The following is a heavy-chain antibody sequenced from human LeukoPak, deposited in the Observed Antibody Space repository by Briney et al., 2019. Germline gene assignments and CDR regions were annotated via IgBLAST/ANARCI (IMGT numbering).Heavy chain of an antibody. D-gene: IGHD6-6*01. Sequence: SETLSLTCTVSGGSISSYYWSWIRQPAGKGLDWIGRIYTSGSTNYNPSLKSRVTMSVDTSKNQFSLKLSSVTAADTAVYYCRSSSIYYYYYMDVWGKGTTVTVSS. V-gene: IGHV4-4*07. CDR1: GGSISSYY. J-gene: IGHJ6*03. CDR2: IYTSGST. CDR3: RSSSIYYYYYMDV.